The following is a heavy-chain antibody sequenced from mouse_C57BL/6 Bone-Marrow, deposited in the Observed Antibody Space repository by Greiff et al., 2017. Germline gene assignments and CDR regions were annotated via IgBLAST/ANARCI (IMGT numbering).Heavy chain of an antibody. Sequence: VQLQQPGAELVKPGASVKLSCKASGYTFTSYWMQWVKQRPGQGLAWIGEIDPSDSYTNYNQKFKGKATLTVDTSSSTAYMQLSSLTSEDSAVYYCARDSYDYDGDYYAMDYWGQGTSVTVSS. J-gene: IGHJ4*01. CDR3: ARDSYDYDGDYYAMDY. V-gene: IGHV1-50*01. D-gene: IGHD2-4*01. CDR2: IDPSDSYT. CDR1: GYTFTSYW.